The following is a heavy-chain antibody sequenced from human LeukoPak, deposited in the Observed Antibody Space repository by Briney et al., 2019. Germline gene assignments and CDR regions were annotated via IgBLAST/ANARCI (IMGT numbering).Heavy chain of an antibody. V-gene: IGHV4-30-4*01. Sequence: SETLSLTCTVSGGSISSGDYYWSWIRQPPGKGLEWIGYIYYSGSTYYNPSLKSRVTISVDTCKNQFSLELSSVTAADTAVYYCARDWARGLVDPWGQGTLVTVSS. CDR1: GGSISSGDYY. D-gene: IGHD3-10*01. CDR2: IYYSGST. CDR3: ARDWARGLVDP. J-gene: IGHJ5*02.